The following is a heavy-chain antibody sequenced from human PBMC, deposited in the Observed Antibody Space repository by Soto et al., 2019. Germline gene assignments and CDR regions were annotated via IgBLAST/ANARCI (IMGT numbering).Heavy chain of an antibody. Sequence: SETLSLTCAVSGGSISSGGYSWSWIRQPPGKGLEWIGYIYHSGSTYYNPSLKSRVTISVDRSKNQFSLKLSSVTAADTAVYYCTSGPIAAAGFDYWGQGTLVTVPQ. V-gene: IGHV4-30-2*01. J-gene: IGHJ4*02. CDR2: IYHSGST. CDR3: TSGPIAAAGFDY. D-gene: IGHD6-13*01. CDR1: GGSISSGGYS.